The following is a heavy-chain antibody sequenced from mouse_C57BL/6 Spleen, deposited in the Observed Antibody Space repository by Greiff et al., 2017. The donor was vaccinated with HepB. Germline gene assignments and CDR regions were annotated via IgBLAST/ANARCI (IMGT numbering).Heavy chain of an antibody. V-gene: IGHV1-62-2*01. CDR3: ERDEGDRNYGGAWFAY. CDR1: GYTFTEYT. J-gene: IGHJ3*01. D-gene: IGHD2-5*01. Sequence: QVQLQQSGAELVKPGASVKLSCKASGYTFTEYTIHWVKQRSGQGLEWIGWFYPGSGSIKYNEKFKDKATLTADKSAITVYMELSRLTSEESAVSFCERDEGDRNYGGAWFAYWGQGTLVTVSA. CDR2: FYPGSGSI.